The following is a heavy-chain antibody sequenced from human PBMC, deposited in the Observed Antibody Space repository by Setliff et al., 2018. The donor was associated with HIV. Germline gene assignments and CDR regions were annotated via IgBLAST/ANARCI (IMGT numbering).Heavy chain of an antibody. CDR3: ARRGYQHWPVTWKPPPLDYFDY. D-gene: IGHD6-19*01. J-gene: IGHJ4*02. V-gene: IGHV4-39*01. Sequence: SETLSLTCTVSGGSISSSPYYWGWIRQPPGKGLEWIGSIYYSGTTYYNPSLKSRVSISLDASKNQFSLKLSSVTAADTAVYYCARRGYQHWPVTWKPPPLDYFDYWGQGTLVTVSS. CDR1: GGSISSSPYY. CDR2: IYYSGTT.